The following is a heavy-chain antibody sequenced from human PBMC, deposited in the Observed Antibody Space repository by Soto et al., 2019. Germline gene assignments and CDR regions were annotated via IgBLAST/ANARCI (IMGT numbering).Heavy chain of an antibody. CDR2: IYSGGST. CDR1: GFTVSSNY. J-gene: IGHJ6*02. V-gene: IGHV3-53*01. CDR3: ARFTVATPSVGMDV. Sequence: PGGSLRLSCAASGFTVSSNYMSWVRLAPGKGLEWVSVIYSGGSTYYADSVKGRFTISRDNSKNTLYLQMNSLRAEDTAVYYCARFTVATPSVGMDVWGQGTTVTVSS. D-gene: IGHD4-4*01.